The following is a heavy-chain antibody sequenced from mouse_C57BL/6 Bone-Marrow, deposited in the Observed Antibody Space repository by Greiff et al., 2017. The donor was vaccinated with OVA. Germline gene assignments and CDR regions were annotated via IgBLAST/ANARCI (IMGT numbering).Heavy chain of an antibody. CDR2: IYPGDGDT. CDR1: GYAFSSYW. D-gene: IGHD2-3*01. J-gene: IGHJ4*01. V-gene: IGHV1-80*01. CDR3: ARRSPDGYYYDY. Sequence: QVHVKQSGAELVKPGASVKISCKASGYAFSSYWMNWVKQRPGKGLEWIGQIYPGDGDTNYNGKFKGKATLTADKSSSTAYMQLSSLTSEDSAVYFCARRSPDGYYYDYWGQGTSVTVSS.